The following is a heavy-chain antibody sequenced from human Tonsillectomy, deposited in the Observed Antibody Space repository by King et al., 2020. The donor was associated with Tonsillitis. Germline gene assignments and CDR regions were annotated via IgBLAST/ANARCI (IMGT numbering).Heavy chain of an antibody. Sequence: VQLVESGGGLVQPGGSLRLSCAASGFTFSSYWMSWVRQAPGKGLEWVAKIKQDGREKYYVDSVKGRFTISRDNAKNSLYLQMNSLRAEDTAVYYCARDMVRGVQGQDWGQGTLVTVSS. J-gene: IGHJ4*02. V-gene: IGHV3-7*03. CDR1: GFTFSSYW. CDR3: ARDMVRGVQGQD. CDR2: IKQDGREK. D-gene: IGHD3-10*01.